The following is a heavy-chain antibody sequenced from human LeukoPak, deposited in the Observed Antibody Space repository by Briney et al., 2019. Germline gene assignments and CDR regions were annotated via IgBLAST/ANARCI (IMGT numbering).Heavy chain of an antibody. Sequence: SETLSLTCTVSGGSTSSYYWSWIRQPPGKGLEWIGYIYYSGSTNYNPSLKSRVTISVDTSKNQFSLTLSSVTAADTAVYYCARVAKADWFDPWGQGTLVTVSS. V-gene: IGHV4-59*08. J-gene: IGHJ5*02. CDR2: IYYSGST. D-gene: IGHD2-15*01. CDR1: GGSTSSYY. CDR3: ARVAKADWFDP.